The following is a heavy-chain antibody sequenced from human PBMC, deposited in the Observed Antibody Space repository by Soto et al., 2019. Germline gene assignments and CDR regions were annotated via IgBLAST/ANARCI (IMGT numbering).Heavy chain of an antibody. V-gene: IGHV4-34*01. CDR3: ARVLRYFDWLFRNYYYYGMDV. CDR2: INHSGST. D-gene: IGHD3-9*01. Sequence: SETLSLTCAAYGGSFSGYYWSWIRQPPGKGLEWIGEINHSGSTNYNPSLKSRVAISVDTSKNQFSLKLSSVTAADTAVYYCARVLRYFDWLFRNYYYYGMDVWGQGATVTVSS. J-gene: IGHJ6*02. CDR1: GGSFSGYY.